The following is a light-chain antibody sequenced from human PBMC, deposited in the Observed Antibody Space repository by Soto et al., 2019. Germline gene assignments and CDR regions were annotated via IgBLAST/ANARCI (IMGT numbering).Light chain of an antibody. CDR3: QHYGTSPLP. Sequence: EIVLTQSPGTLSLSPGERATLSCRASQSVSSSYLAWYQQKPGQAPRLLIYGASSRATGIPDRFSGSGSGPDFTLPISRLEPEAFAVYYCQHYGTSPLPFGGGTKVEIK. J-gene: IGKJ4*01. CDR1: QSVSSSY. CDR2: GAS. V-gene: IGKV3-20*01.